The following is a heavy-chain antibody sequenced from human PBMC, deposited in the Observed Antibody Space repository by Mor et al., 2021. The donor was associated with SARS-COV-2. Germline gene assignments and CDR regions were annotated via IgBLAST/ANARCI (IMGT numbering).Heavy chain of an antibody. V-gene: IGHV3-11*06. D-gene: IGHD3-22*01. CDR3: ARARTMRAYFFDC. J-gene: IGHJ4*02. Sequence: SMGGRFSISRDNARNSLYLRMSSLRAEDTAVYYCARARTMRAYFFDCWGQGTLVTVSS.